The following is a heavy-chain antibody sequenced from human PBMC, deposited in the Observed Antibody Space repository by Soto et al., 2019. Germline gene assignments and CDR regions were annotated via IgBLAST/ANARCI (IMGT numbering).Heavy chain of an antibody. CDR2: ISAYNGNT. D-gene: IGHD6-19*01. V-gene: IGHV1-18*01. Sequence: ASVKVSCKASGYTFTSYGISWVRQAPGQGLEWMGWISAYNGNTNYAQKLQGRVTMTTDTSTSTAYMELRSLRSDDTAVYYCASASNTVAAFRGAFDIWGQGTMVTVSS. CDR1: GYTFTSYG. J-gene: IGHJ3*02. CDR3: ASASNTVAAFRGAFDI.